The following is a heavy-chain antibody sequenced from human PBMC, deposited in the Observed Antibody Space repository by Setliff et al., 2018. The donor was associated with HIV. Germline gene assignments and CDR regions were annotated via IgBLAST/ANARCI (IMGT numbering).Heavy chain of an antibody. V-gene: IGHV3-21*01. CDR3: ARDDSNYRQHGMDV. D-gene: IGHD4-4*01. CDR2: ISSSSYYI. J-gene: IGHJ6*02. CDR1: GFTFSSYT. Sequence: PGGSLRLSCAASGFTFSSYTMNWVRQAPGKGLEWVSSISSSSYYIYYADSVKGRFTISRENARNSLYLQMNSLRAGDTAVYYCARDDSNYRQHGMDVWGQGTTVTVSS.